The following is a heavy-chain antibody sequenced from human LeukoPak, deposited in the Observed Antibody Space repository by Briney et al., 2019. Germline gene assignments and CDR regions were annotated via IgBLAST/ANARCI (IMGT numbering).Heavy chain of an antibody. Sequence: PGGSLRLSCAASGFTFSSYEMNWVRQAPGKGLEWVSYISSSGSTIYYADSVKGRFTISRDNAKNSLYLQMNSLRAEDTAVYYCARVGPHVSRYYYMDVWGKGTTVTISS. CDR3: ARVGPHVSRYYYMDV. D-gene: IGHD1-14*01. CDR1: GFTFSSYE. CDR2: ISSSGSTI. J-gene: IGHJ6*03. V-gene: IGHV3-48*03.